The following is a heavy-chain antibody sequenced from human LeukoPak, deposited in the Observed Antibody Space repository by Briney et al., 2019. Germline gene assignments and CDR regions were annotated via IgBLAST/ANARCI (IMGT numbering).Heavy chain of an antibody. D-gene: IGHD3-3*01. Sequence: GGSLRLSCAAPGFTFSSYGMHWVRQAPGKGLEWVAVISYDGSNKYYADSVKGRFTISRDNSKNTLYLQMNSLRAEDTAVYYCAKNVGVVRNTVAPTDYWGQGTLVTVSS. CDR2: ISYDGSNK. CDR3: AKNVGVVRNTVAPTDY. CDR1: GFTFSSYG. J-gene: IGHJ4*02. V-gene: IGHV3-30*18.